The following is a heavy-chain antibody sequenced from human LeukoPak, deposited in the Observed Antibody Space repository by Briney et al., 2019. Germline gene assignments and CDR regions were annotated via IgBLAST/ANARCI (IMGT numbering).Heavy chain of an antibody. Sequence: GGSLRLSCAASGFTFSSYDMYWVRQAPGKGLECVASISRQSGASTYYAASVEGRFTISRDNSRSTLYLEMNSLRADDTAVYYCAKIVDFWSGYFDYWGQGTLVTVSS. CDR2: ISRQSGAST. CDR1: GFTFSSYD. CDR3: AKIVDFWSGYFDY. J-gene: IGHJ4*02. D-gene: IGHD3-3*01. V-gene: IGHV3-23*01.